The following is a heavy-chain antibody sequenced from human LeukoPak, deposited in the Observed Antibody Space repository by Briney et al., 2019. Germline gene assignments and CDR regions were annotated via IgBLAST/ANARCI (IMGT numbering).Heavy chain of an antibody. CDR2: LYTGGSI. D-gene: IGHD6-6*01. Sequence: PGGSLRLSCAVSGFTVSSDYMSWVRQAPGKGLEWVSVLYTGGSISYADSAKGRFTISRDNSKNTLYLQMNSLRAEDTAVYYCATVSSSSPHYWGQGTLVTVSS. J-gene: IGHJ4*02. V-gene: IGHV3-66*02. CDR1: GFTVSSDY. CDR3: ATVSSSSPHY.